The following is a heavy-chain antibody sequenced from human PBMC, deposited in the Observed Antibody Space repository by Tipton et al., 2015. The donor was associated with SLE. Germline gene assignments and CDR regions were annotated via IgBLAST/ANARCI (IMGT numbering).Heavy chain of an antibody. V-gene: IGHV4-39*01. J-gene: IGHJ4*02. D-gene: IGHD2-8*01. Sequence: TLSLTCSVSGDSISSRYYWGWIRQPPGKGLEWIGNIYYSGTTYYNPSLKSRLAISVDTSKNQFSLRLSSVTAADTAVYYCARQEGVLRRVDYWGQGTLVTVSS. CDR2: IYYSGTT. CDR1: GDSISSRYY. CDR3: ARQEGVLRRVDY.